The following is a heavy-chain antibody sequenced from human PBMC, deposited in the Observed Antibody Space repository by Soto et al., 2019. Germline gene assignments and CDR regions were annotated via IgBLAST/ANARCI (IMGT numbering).Heavy chain of an antibody. CDR3: ARIPCGNYYTENFFDP. D-gene: IGHD3-22*01. CDR1: GFSLTTNGMC. V-gene: IGHV2-70*01. Sequence: SGPTLVNPTQTLTLTCTFSGFSLTTNGMCLSWIRQPPGKALEWLALIDWDDNTYYSTSLNNRLALSKDTSKNQVVLLVRHMGPVDTATYYCARIPCGNYYTENFFDPWGQGIPVTVSS. CDR2: IDWDDNT. J-gene: IGHJ5*02.